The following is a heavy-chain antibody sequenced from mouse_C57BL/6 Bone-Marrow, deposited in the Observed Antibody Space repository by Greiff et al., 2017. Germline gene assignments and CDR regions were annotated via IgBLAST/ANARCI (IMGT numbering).Heavy chain of an antibody. CDR1: GYSITSGYY. D-gene: IGHD2-2*01. CDR3: ARDGYYDDY. V-gene: IGHV3-6*01. Sequence: EVKVEESGPGLVKPSQSLSLTCSVTGYSITSGYYWNWIRQFPGNKLKWMGYISYDGSNNYNPSLKNRISITRDTSKNQFFLKLNSVTTEDTATYYCARDGYYDDYWGQGTTLTVSS. CDR2: ISYDGSN. J-gene: IGHJ2*01.